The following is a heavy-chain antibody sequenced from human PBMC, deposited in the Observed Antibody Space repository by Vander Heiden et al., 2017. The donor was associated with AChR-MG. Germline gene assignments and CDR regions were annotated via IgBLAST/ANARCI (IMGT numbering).Heavy chain of an antibody. CDR1: GFHFDAYA. J-gene: IGHJ6*02. D-gene: IGHD3-10*01. V-gene: IGHV3-9*01. Sequence: EVQLVESGGGLVQPGRSLRLSCAASGFHFDAYAMHCVRQAPGKGLEWVSGISWNSGSIGYADSVKGRFTISRDNAKNSLYLQMNSLRAEDTALYYCAKGGGLLWFGEVSRTYGMDVWGQGTTVTVSS. CDR2: ISWNSGSI. CDR3: AKGGGLLWFGEVSRTYGMDV.